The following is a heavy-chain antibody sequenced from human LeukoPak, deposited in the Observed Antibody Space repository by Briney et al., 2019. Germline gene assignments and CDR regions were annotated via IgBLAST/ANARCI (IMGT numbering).Heavy chain of an antibody. D-gene: IGHD6-19*01. V-gene: IGHV3-48*03. Sequence: GGSLRLSCAASGFTFSSYEMNWVRQAPGEGLEWISYISSRGGTIKYADSVKGRFTISRDNAKNSLYLQTNSLRAEDTAVYYCARISGWYCDYWGQGTLVTVSS. CDR2: ISSRGGTI. J-gene: IGHJ4*02. CDR1: GFTFSSYE. CDR3: ARISGWYCDY.